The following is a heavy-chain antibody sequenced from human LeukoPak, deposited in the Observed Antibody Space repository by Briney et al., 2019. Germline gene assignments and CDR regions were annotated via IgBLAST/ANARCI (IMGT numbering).Heavy chain of an antibody. V-gene: IGHV1-2*02. J-gene: IGHJ6*02. CDR2: INPKSGDT. D-gene: IGHD2-2*01. CDR1: GYIFTGHY. CDR3: ARDGGHCGSNSCSVYYYYGLDA. Sequence: GASVKVSCKASGYIFTGHYMHWVRQAPGQGLEWMGWINPKSGDTNHAQKFQGRVTMTWDTSIGTAYMELSRLRSDDTAVYYCARDGGHCGSNSCSVYYYYGLDAWGQGTTVTVSS.